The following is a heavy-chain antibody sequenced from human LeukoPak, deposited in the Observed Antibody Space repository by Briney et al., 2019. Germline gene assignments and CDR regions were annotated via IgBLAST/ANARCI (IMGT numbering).Heavy chain of an antibody. CDR2: IKSKTDGGTT. Sequence: PGGSLRLSCAASGFTFSNAWMSWVRQAPGKGLEWVGRIKSKTDGGTTDYAAPGKGRFTISRDDSKNTLYLQMNSLRAEDTAVYYCAKDLTYYYDIAGYGYDYWGQGTLVTVSS. J-gene: IGHJ4*02. V-gene: IGHV3-15*01. CDR3: AKDLTYYYDIAGYGYDY. CDR1: GFTFSNAW. D-gene: IGHD3-22*01.